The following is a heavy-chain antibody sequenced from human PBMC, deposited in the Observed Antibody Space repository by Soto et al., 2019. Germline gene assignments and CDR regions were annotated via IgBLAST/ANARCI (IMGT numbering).Heavy chain of an antibody. Sequence: QITLKESGPTLVKPTQTLKLTCTFSGFSLSTSGVGVGWIRQPPGKALEWLELIYWNDDKRYSQSLKIRLTITKDTSKNPVVLTMTNMDPVDTATYYCAHTVWGDGSSWYPVGYDYWGQGTLVTVSS. D-gene: IGHD6-13*01. J-gene: IGHJ4*02. CDR2: IYWNDDK. CDR1: GFSLSTSGVG. V-gene: IGHV2-5*01. CDR3: AHTVWGDGSSWYPVGYDY.